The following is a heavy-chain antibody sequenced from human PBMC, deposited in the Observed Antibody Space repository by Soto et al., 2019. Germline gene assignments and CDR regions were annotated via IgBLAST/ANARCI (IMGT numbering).Heavy chain of an antibody. J-gene: IGHJ3*01. V-gene: IGHV4-59*01. Sequence: SEPLSLTCTVSGGSISSYYWSWIQQPPGKELEWIGYIYSSGSTQYNPSLKSRVSISVDMSRNQFSLKLTSVTAADTAVYYCARDGGYSSGWSEAFDVWGQGTMVT. CDR2: IYSSGST. CDR1: GGSISSYY. CDR3: ARDGGYSSGWSEAFDV. D-gene: IGHD6-19*01.